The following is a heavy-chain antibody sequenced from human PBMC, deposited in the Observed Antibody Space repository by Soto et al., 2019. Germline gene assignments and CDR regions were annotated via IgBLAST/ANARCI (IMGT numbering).Heavy chain of an antibody. D-gene: IGHD2-15*01. CDR2: ISAYNGNT. CDR1: GYTFTSYG. J-gene: IGHJ5*02. V-gene: IGHV1-18*04. Sequence: ASVKVSCKASGYTFTSYGISWVRQAPGQGLEWMGWISAYNGNTNYAQRLQGRVTMTTDTSTSTAYMELRSLRSDDTAVYYCARLTTHCSGGSCYPNWFDPWGQGTLVTVSS. CDR3: ARLTTHCSGGSCYPNWFDP.